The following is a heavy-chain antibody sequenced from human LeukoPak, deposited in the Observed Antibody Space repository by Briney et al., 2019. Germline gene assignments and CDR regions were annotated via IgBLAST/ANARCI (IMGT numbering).Heavy chain of an antibody. V-gene: IGHV4-30-4*01. J-gene: IGHJ4*02. CDR2: IYYSGST. CDR3: ARGGDDYGGNSPPDY. D-gene: IGHD4-23*01. Sequence: PSETLSLTCTVSGGSISSGDYYWSWIRQPPGKGLEWIGYIYYSGSTYYNPSLKSRVTISVDTSKNQFSLKLSSVTAADTAVYYCARGGDDYGGNSPPDYWGQGTLVTVSS. CDR1: GGSISSGDYY.